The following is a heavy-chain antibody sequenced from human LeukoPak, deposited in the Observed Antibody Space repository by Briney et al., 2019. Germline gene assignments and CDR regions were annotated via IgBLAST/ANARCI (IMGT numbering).Heavy chain of an antibody. V-gene: IGHV5-51*01. D-gene: IGHD2-15*01. J-gene: IGHJ4*02. CDR3: ARFVGACSGGSCYSDY. Sequence: GESLKFSCKASGYSFTSYWIGWVRQMPGKGLEWMGIIYPGDSDTRYSPSFQGQVTISADKSINTAYLQWNSLKASDTAMYYCARFVGACSGGSCYSDYWGQGTLVTVSS. CDR2: IYPGDSDT. CDR1: GYSFTSYW.